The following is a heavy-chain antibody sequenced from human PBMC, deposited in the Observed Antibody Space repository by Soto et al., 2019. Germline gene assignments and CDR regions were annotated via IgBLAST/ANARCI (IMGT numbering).Heavy chain of an antibody. J-gene: IGHJ6*02. CDR2: ISYDGSNK. Sequence: GGSLRLSCAASGFTFSSYDMHWVRQAPGKGLEWVAVISYDGSNKYFADSVKGRFTISRDNSKNTLYLQMNSLRAEDTAVYYCANGYHGMDVWGQGTTVTVSS. CDR3: ANGYHGMDV. V-gene: IGHV3-30*18. D-gene: IGHD2-2*03. CDR1: GFTFSSYD.